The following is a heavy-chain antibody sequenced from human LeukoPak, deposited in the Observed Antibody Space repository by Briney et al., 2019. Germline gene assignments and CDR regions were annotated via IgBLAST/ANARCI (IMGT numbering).Heavy chain of an antibody. CDR3: ARESSAWELDY. J-gene: IGHJ4*02. D-gene: IGHD6-19*01. V-gene: IGHV3-74*01. CDR1: GFTFRNYW. Sequence: GGSLRLSSAASGFTFRNYWMHWVRQAAGKGLVWVSRINSDGSSTTYADSVKGRLTISRDNAKNTLYLQMSSLRAEDTAVYYCARESSAWELDYWGQGTLVTVSS. CDR2: INSDGSST.